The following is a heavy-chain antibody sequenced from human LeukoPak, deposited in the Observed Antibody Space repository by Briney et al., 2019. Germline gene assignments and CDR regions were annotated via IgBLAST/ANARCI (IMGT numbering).Heavy chain of an antibody. D-gene: IGHD2-15*01. V-gene: IGHV3-7*02. Sequence: QSGGSLRLSCAASGFTFSSYWMSWVRQAPGEGLEWVANIKQDGTEKYYMDSVKGRFTISRDNAKNSLHLQINSLRAEDTAVYYCAKSGQRRCSGGSCYPYYFDYWGQGTLVTVSS. CDR1: GFTFSSYW. CDR3: AKSGQRRCSGGSCYPYYFDY. J-gene: IGHJ4*02. CDR2: IKQDGTEK.